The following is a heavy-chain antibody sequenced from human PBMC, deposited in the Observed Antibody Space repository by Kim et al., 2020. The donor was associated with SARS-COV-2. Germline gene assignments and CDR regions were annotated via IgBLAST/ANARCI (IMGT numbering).Heavy chain of an antibody. V-gene: IGHV4-39*01. J-gene: IGHJ4*02. CDR2: IYYSGST. CDR3: ARQGYGDYVDGGGPHGY. Sequence: SETLSLTCTVSGGSISSSSYYWGWIRQPPGKGLEWIGSIYYSGSTYYNPSLKSRVTISVDTSKNQFSLKLSSVTAADTAVYYCARQGYGDYVDGGGPHGYWGQGTLVTVSS. CDR1: GGSISSSSYY. D-gene: IGHD4-17*01.